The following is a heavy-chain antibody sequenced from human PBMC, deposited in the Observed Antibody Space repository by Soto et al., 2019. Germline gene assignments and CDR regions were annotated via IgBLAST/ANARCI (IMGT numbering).Heavy chain of an antibody. CDR2: ISGSGGST. D-gene: IGHD2-15*01. Sequence: GGSLRLSCAASGFTFSSYAMSWVRQAPGKGLEWVSAISGSGGSTYYADSVKGRFTICRDNSKNTGYLQMNRLRAGDTAVYYCAKDRDCSGGSCYSWIWFDPWGQGTLVTVSS. CDR1: GFTFSSYA. V-gene: IGHV3-23*01. J-gene: IGHJ5*02. CDR3: AKDRDCSGGSCYSWIWFDP.